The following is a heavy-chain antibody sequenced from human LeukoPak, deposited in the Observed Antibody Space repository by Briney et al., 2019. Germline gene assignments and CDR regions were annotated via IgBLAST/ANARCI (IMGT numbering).Heavy chain of an antibody. J-gene: IGHJ4*02. D-gene: IGHD5-12*01. Sequence: PGGSLRLSCEASGFTFSAYAMTWVRQAPGKGLEWVSVIYSGGSTYYADSVKGRFTISRHNSKNTLYLQMNSLRAEDTAVYYCASARRGYSGYDLDYWGQGTLVTVSS. CDR2: IYSGGST. CDR1: GFTFSAYA. CDR3: ASARRGYSGYDLDY. V-gene: IGHV3-53*04.